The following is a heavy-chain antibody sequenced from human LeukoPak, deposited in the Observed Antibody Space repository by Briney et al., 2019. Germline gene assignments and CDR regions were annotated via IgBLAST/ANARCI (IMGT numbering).Heavy chain of an antibody. CDR3: ARQADYDLLTGYYKGHLDY. J-gene: IGHJ4*02. V-gene: IGHV5-51*01. D-gene: IGHD3-9*01. Sequence: GESLKISCKGSGYSFTTYWIGWVRQMPGKGLECMGITYPGDSDTRYSPSLQGQVTFSADKSISTAYLQWSSLKASDTAMYYCARQADYDLLTGYYKGHLDYWGQGTLVTVSS. CDR1: GYSFTTYW. CDR2: TYPGDSDT.